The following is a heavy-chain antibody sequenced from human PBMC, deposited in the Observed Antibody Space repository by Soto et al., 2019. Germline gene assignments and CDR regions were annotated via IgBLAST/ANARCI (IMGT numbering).Heavy chain of an antibody. Sequence: QVTLKESGPVLVKPTETLTLTCTVSGFSLSNAGMGVSWIRQPPGKAPEWLAHIFSNDERRFSTSMKNRLTIPKDTSNSQVVLIMNNMDPVDTGTYYCAQTEDGGRSRTPAGWFDAWGQGTLVTVSS. CDR1: GFSLSNAGMG. V-gene: IGHV2-26*01. J-gene: IGHJ5*02. CDR3: AQTEDGGRSRTPAGWFDA. D-gene: IGHD2-15*01. CDR2: IFSNDER.